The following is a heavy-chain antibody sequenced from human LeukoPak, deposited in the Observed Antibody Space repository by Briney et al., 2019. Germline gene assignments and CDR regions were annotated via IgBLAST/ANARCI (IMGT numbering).Heavy chain of an antibody. CDR2: IYHSGST. V-gene: IGHV4-38-2*02. J-gene: IGHJ5*02. CDR1: GYSISSGYY. CDR3: VGAAAVAWWFDP. Sequence: SETLSLTCTVSGYSISSGYYWGWIRQPPGKGLEWIGSIYHSGSTYYNPSLKSRVTISVDTSKNQFSLKLSSVTAADTAVYYCVGAAAVAWWFDPWGQGTLVTVSS. D-gene: IGHD6-13*01.